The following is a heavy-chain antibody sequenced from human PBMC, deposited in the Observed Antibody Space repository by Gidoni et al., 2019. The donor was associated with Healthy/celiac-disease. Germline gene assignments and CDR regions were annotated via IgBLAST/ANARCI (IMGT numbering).Heavy chain of an antibody. D-gene: IGHD1-26*01. CDR1: GFPFSSYG. Sequence: QVQLVESGGGVVQPGRSLRLSCAASGFPFSSYGMHWVRQAPGKGLEWVAVISYDGSNKYYADSVKGRFTISRDNSKNTLYLQMNSLRAEDTAVYYCAKEVSKWEPKGWFDPWGQGTLVTVSS. CDR2: ISYDGSNK. J-gene: IGHJ5*02. V-gene: IGHV3-30*18. CDR3: AKEVSKWEPKGWFDP.